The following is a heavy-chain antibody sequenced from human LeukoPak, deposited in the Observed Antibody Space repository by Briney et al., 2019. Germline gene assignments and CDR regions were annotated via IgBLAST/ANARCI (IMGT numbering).Heavy chain of an antibody. CDR3: ARGDYYDSSGYRLNDC. J-gene: IGHJ4*02. Sequence: ASVKVSCKASGYTLTSYDINWVRQATGQGLEWMGWMNPNSGNTGYAQKFQGRVSMTRDTSISTVYMELSSLRSEDTAMYYSARGDYYDSSGYRLNDCWGQGTLVNVSS. D-gene: IGHD3-22*01. V-gene: IGHV1-8*01. CDR2: MNPNSGNT. CDR1: GYTLTSYD.